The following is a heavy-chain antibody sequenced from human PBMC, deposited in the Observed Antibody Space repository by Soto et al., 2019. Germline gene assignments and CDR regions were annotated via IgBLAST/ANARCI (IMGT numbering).Heavy chain of an antibody. J-gene: IGHJ6*03. Sequence: QVQLQESGPGLVKPSQTLSLTCTVAGGSISSCRYYWSWIRQHPGKGLDWIGYIDYSGSTYDKPSITSQVNISGDTSKPQCSLKLSSVTGADTAVYYCERVGIYDVWSGYYDPSGTYYYYMDVWGKGTTVTVSS. CDR2: IDYSGST. D-gene: IGHD3-3*01. CDR3: ERVGIYDVWSGYYDPSGTYYYYMDV. V-gene: IGHV4-31*01. CDR1: GGSISSCRYY.